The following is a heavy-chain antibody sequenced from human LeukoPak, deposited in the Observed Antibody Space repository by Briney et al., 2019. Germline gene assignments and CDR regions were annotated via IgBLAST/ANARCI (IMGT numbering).Heavy chain of an antibody. CDR2: ISTSSRYI. D-gene: IGHD2-2*01. CDR3: ARADCSGSTCYLRRSWFDP. J-gene: IGHJ5*02. CDR1: GFTLSTFD. V-gene: IGHV3-21*01. Sequence: PGGSLRLSCAASGFTLSTFDMNWVRQAPGKGLEWVSSISTSSRYIYYRDSVKGRFTISRDDAKTSLYLQMNSLRVEDTAVYYCARADCSGSTCYLRRSWFDPWGQGTLVTVSS.